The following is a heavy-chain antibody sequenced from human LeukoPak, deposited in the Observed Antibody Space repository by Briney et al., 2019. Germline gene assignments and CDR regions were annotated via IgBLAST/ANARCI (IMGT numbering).Heavy chain of an antibody. D-gene: IGHD6-6*01. V-gene: IGHV3-53*01. Sequence: PGGSLRLSCAASGFTVSSNYMSWLRQAPGKGLEGVSVIYNGGSTYYPDSVKGRFTISRDNPQYTLYLQTNTPRAGDTDTYYCANSPSLAAADVTFYYWGQGTLVTVSS. CDR3: ANSPSLAAADVTFYY. CDR1: GFTVSSNY. CDR2: IYNGGST. J-gene: IGHJ4*02.